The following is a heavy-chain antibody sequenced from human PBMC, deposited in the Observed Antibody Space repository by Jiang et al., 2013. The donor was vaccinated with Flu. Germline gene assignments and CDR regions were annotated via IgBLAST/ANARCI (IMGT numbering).Heavy chain of an antibody. V-gene: IGHV3-30*02. Sequence: VQLVESGGGVVQPGGSLRLSCAASGFTFSSYGMHWVRQAPGKGLEWVAFIRYDGSNKYYADSVKGRFTISRDNSKNTLYLQMNSLRAEDTAVYYCAKERGPYGSGSYYYYGMDVWGQGTTVTVSS. CDR2: IRYDGSNK. J-gene: IGHJ6*02. CDR1: GFTFSSYG. D-gene: IGHD3-10*01. CDR3: AKERGPYGSGSYYYYGMDV.